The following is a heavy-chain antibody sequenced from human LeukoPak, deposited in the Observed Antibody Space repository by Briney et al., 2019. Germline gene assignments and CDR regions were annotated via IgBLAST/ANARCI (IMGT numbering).Heavy chain of an antibody. CDR2: IIPIFGTA. Sequence: SVKVSCEASGGTFSSYAISWVRQAPGQGLEWMGGIIPIFGTANYAQKFQGRVTITADGSTSTAYMELSSLRSEDTAVYYCARDYGDYEFYGMDVWGQGTTVTVSS. CDR1: GGTFSSYA. CDR3: ARDYGDYEFYGMDV. V-gene: IGHV1-69*13. J-gene: IGHJ6*02. D-gene: IGHD4-17*01.